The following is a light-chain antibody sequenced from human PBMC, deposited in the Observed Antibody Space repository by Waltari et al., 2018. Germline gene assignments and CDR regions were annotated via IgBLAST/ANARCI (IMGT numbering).Light chain of an antibody. CDR3: QQYNKWPPT. CDR1: ESVNSD. V-gene: IGKV3-15*01. Sequence: EVLLTQSPVTLSVSPGEPATLSCRASESVNSDLAWYYQKPGQAPRLLMYASSARATGGPVRFTGSGFDTDFTLTISSLQSEDLGIYHCQQYNKWPPTFGGGTKVEIK. CDR2: ASS. J-gene: IGKJ4*01.